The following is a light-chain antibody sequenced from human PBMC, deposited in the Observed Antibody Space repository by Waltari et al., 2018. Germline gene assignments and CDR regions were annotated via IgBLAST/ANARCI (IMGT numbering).Light chain of an antibody. CDR3: GTWDTRLRAGV. V-gene: IGLV1-51*01. J-gene: IGLJ3*02. CDR2: ENK. Sequence: SVLTQPPSLSAAPGQKVTISCSGHRFNIGNNYVSWYQQVPGTVPKLLIYENKRRPSGIPDRFSASKSGTSATLDITGLQPGDEADYYCGTWDTRLRAGVFGGGTSLTV. CDR1: RFNIGNNY.